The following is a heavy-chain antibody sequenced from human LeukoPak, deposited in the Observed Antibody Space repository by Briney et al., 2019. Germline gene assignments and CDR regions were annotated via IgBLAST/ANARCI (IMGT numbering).Heavy chain of an antibody. Sequence: ASVKVSCKASGYTFTGYYMHWVRQAPGQGLEWMGRINPNSGGTNYAQKFQGRVTMTRDTSISTAYMELSSLRSDDTAMYYCAREVGVGATTSLSYWGQGALVTGSS. J-gene: IGHJ4*02. D-gene: IGHD1-26*01. CDR2: INPNSGGT. CDR3: AREVGVGATTSLSY. CDR1: GYTFTGYY. V-gene: IGHV1-2*06.